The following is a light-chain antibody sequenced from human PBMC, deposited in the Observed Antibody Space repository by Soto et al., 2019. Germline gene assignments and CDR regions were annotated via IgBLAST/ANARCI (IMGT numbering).Light chain of an antibody. V-gene: IGLV2-14*01. Sequence: QSALTQPASVSGSPGQSITISCTGTSSDVGGYNYVSWYQQYPGKAPKLMIYGVTNRPSGVSNRFSGSKTGNTASLIISGLQAEDEAYYSCFSHRGGDSQVFGTGTKVTVL. CDR1: SSDVGGYNY. CDR2: GVT. CDR3: FSHRGGDSQV. J-gene: IGLJ1*01.